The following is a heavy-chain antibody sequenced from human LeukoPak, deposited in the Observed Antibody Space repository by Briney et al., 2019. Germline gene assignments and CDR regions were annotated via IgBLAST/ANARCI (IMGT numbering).Heavy chain of an antibody. J-gene: IGHJ4*02. CDR2: IKQDGSEK. Sequence: PGGSLRLACAASGFTFSNYWMSWVRQAPGMGLEWVANIKQDGSEKYYVDSVKVRFTISRDNAKNSLYLQMNSLRAEDTAVYYCARDPTIFGVVIVPDYWGQGTLVTVSS. CDR1: GFTFSNYW. V-gene: IGHV3-7*01. CDR3: ARDPTIFGVVIVPDY. D-gene: IGHD3-3*01.